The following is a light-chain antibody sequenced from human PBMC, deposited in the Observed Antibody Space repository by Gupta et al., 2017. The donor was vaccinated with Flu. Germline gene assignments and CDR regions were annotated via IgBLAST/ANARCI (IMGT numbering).Light chain of an antibody. V-gene: IGKV3-15*01. CDR2: GAS. J-gene: IGKJ4*01. Sequence: DIVMTQSPVTLSVSPGERATLSCTASQTVGKNLAWYQQKPGQAPRLLIYGASARATGIPGRFSGGGSGTALTLSISNRQSEDFASYFCQQYDNWPPLTFGGGTKVEIK. CDR1: QTVGKN. CDR3: QQYDNWPPLT.